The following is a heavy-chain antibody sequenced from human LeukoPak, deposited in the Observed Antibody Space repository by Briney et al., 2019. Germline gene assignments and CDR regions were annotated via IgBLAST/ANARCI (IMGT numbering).Heavy chain of an antibody. V-gene: IGHV3-23*01. J-gene: IGHJ6*03. CDR2: ISGSGGST. Sequence: PGGSLRLSCAASGFTFSSYAMSWVRQAPGKGLEWVSAISGSGGSTYYADSVKGRFTISRDNSKNTPYLQMNSLRAEDTAVYYCAKVSSRHYYYYYMDVWGKGTTVTVSS. CDR3: AKVSSRHYYYYYMDV. CDR1: GFTFSSYA. D-gene: IGHD6-6*01.